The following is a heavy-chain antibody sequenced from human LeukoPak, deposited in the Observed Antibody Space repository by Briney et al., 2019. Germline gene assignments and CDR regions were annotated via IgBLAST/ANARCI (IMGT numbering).Heavy chain of an antibody. CDR1: EFTFTDYY. CDR3: ARVYCSSTSCYTGGEAFDI. CDR2: ISISGTTI. D-gene: IGHD2-2*02. Sequence: PGGSLRLSCAASEFTFTDYYMSWIRQAPGKGLEWLSYISISGTTIYYADSVKGRFTISRDNAKNSLYLQMNSLRAEDTAVYYCARVYCSSTSCYTGGEAFDIWGQGTMVTVSS. J-gene: IGHJ3*02. V-gene: IGHV3-11*04.